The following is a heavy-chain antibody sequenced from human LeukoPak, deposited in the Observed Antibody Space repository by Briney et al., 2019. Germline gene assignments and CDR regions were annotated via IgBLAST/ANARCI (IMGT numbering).Heavy chain of an antibody. CDR3: ASCIAVAGTGMDY. Sequence: PSETLSLTCAVYGGSFSGYYWSWIRQPPGKGLEWIGEINHSGSTNYDPSLKSRVTISVDTSKNQFSLKLSSVTAADTAVYYCASCIAVAGTGMDYWGQGTLVTVSS. J-gene: IGHJ4*02. CDR1: GGSFSGYY. D-gene: IGHD6-19*01. V-gene: IGHV4-34*01. CDR2: INHSGST.